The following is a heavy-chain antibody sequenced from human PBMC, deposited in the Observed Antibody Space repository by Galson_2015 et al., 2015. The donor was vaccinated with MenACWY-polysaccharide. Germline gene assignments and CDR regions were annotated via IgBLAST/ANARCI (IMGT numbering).Heavy chain of an antibody. CDR1: GFPFSSYA. D-gene: IGHD4-23*01. J-gene: IGHJ3*02. CDR2: ISYDGSDI. V-gene: IGHV3-30*18. CDR3: AKPFYGGNSYGAFNI. Sequence: SLRLSCAASGFPFSSYAIHWVRQAPGKGLEWVAVISYDGSDIYYADSVKGRFTISRDNPKNTLYLQMNSLRAEDTAVYYCAKPFYGGNSYGAFNIWGQGTMVTVSS.